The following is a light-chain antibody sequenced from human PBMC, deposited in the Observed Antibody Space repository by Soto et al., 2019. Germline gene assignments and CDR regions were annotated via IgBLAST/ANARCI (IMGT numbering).Light chain of an antibody. CDR1: QSVSSN. V-gene: IGKV3-15*01. CDR2: GAS. J-gene: IGKJ2*01. CDR3: QQYNNWPHT. Sequence: EIVMTQSPATLSVSPGERATLSCRVSQSVSSNLAWYQQKPGQAPRLLIYGASTRATGIPARFSVSGSGTEFTLTTSDLQSEDFAVYFCQQYNNWPHTFGQGTKLEMK.